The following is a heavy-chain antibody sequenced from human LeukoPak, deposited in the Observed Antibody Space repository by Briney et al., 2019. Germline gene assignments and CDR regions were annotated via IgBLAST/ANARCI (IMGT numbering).Heavy chain of an antibody. D-gene: IGHD3-10*01. V-gene: IGHV3-15*07. J-gene: IGHJ4*02. CDR2: IKSKTGGETT. CDR1: GFTFSNAR. Sequence: GGSLRLSCATSGFTFSNARMNWVRQAPGKGLEWVGRIKSKTGGETTDYAAPVKGRFAISRDDSKNTLYLQMNSLKTEDTAVYYCTTATGSGSYYMGFDYWGQGTLVTVSS. CDR3: TTATGSGSYYMGFDY.